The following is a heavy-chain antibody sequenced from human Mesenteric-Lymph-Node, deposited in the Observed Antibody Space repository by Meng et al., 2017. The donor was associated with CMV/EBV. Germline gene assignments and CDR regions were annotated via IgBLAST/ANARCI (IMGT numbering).Heavy chain of an antibody. CDR2: IYHSGST. D-gene: IGHD3-22*01. CDR3: ARSQGSGYYYLSFDY. CDR1: GYSISSGYY. Sequence: SETLSLTCIVSGYSISSGYYWGWIRQPPGKGQEWIGSIYHSGSTYYNPSLKSRVTMSEDTSKNQFSLNRSSVTAADTAVYYCARSQGSGYYYLSFDYWGQGTLVTVSS. J-gene: IGHJ4*02. V-gene: IGHV4-38-2*02.